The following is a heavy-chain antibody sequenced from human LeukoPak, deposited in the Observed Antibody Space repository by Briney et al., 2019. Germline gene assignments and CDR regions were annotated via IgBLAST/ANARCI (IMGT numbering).Heavy chain of an antibody. CDR2: INPNSGGT. D-gene: IGHD4-17*01. J-gene: IGHJ4*02. CDR1: GYTFTGYY. V-gene: IGHV1-2*06. Sequence: ASVKVSCKASGYTFTGYYMHWVRQAPGQGLEWMGRINPNSGGTNYAQKFQGRDTMTRDTSISTAYMELSRLRSDDTAVYYCARETTVTTLNYLRFDYWGQGTLVTVSS. CDR3: ARETTVTTLNYLRFDY.